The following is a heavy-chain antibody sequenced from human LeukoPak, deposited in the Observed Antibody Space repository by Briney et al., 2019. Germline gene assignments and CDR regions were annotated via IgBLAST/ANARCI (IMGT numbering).Heavy chain of an antibody. D-gene: IGHD6-6*01. Sequence: GGSLRLSWAASGFTFSSSGMHWVRQAPGKGLEWVSIISFDGSKRYYADSVKGRFTISRDNSKNTLYLQMNSLRPEDTAVYFGAKSIGAVSDYWGQRTLVSASP. CDR1: GFTFSSSG. V-gene: IGHV3-30*18. J-gene: IGHJ4*02. CDR3: AKSIGAVSDY. CDR2: ISFDGSKR.